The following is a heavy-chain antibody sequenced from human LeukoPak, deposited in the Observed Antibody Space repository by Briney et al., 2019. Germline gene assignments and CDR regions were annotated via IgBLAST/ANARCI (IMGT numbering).Heavy chain of an antibody. D-gene: IGHD3-22*01. CDR2: ISYDGSNK. J-gene: IGHJ4*02. V-gene: IGHV3-30-3*01. CDR1: GFTFSTYA. CDR3: ARGPSYYYDSSGYLDY. Sequence: GGSLRLSRAASGFTFSTYAMPWVRQAPGKGLEWVALISYDGSNKYYGDSVKGRFTISRDNSKNTLYLQMNSLRADDTAVYYCARGPSYYYDSSGYLDYWGQGTLVTVSS.